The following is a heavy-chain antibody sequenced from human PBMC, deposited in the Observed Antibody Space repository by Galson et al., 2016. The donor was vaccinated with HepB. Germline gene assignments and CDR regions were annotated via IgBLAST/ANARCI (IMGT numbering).Heavy chain of an antibody. J-gene: IGHJ4*02. D-gene: IGHD3-16*01. Sequence: SLRLSCAGSGFIFSGSVMHWVRQASGKGLDWVGRIRSKTHSSATAYATSVEGRFTTSRDDSKNTTYLLMNSLKTEDTAVYYCSSRDFTHYGVDYWGLGTLVIVSP. CDR2: IRSKTHSSAT. V-gene: IGHV3-73*01. CDR3: SSRDFTHYGVDY. CDR1: GFIFSGSV.